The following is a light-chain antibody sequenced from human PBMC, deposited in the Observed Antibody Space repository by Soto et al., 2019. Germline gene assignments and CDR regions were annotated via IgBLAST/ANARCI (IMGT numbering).Light chain of an antibody. CDR2: RAS. CDR3: QQYNSYWT. V-gene: IGKV1-5*03. CDR1: QSISNW. Sequence: DIQMTQSPSTLSASVGDRVTITCRASQSISNWLSWYQQKPGKAPKLLIYRASSLESGVPSRFSATGSGTEFTLTISNLQPDDFATYYCQQYNSYWTFGQGTKVDIK. J-gene: IGKJ1*01.